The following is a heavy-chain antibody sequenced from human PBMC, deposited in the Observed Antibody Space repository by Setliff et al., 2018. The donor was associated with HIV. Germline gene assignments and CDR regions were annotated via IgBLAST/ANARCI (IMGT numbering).Heavy chain of an antibody. D-gene: IGHD3-10*01. Sequence: GASVKVSCKASGGTFSSYAISWVRQAPGQGLEWMGGIIPILGGTNYAQKFQGWVTMTRDTSISTAYMELSRLRSDDTAVYYCARAPYGSGNRPDYWGQGTLVTVSS. CDR2: IIPILGGT. CDR3: ARAPYGSGNRPDY. J-gene: IGHJ4*02. CDR1: GGTFSSYA. V-gene: IGHV1-2*04.